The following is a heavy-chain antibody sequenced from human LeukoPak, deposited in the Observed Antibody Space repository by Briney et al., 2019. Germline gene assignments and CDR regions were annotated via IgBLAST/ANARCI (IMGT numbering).Heavy chain of an antibody. V-gene: IGHV3-23*01. J-gene: IGHJ4*02. CDR1: GFTFSSYA. CDR2: ISGSGGST. Sequence: GGSLRLSCAASGFTFSSYAMSWVRQAPGKGLEWVSAISGSGGSTYYADSVKGRFTISRDNSKNTLYLQMNSLRAEDTAVYYCAKGSITMVRGVITPAYYFDYWGQGTLVTVSS. CDR3: AKGSITMVRGVITPAYYFDY. D-gene: IGHD3-10*01.